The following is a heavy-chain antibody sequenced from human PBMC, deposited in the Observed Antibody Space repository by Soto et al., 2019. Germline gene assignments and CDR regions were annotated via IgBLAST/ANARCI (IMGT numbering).Heavy chain of an antibody. D-gene: IGHD3-22*01. CDR2: ISYDGTNK. Sequence: QVQLVESGGGVVQPGRSLRLSCAASGFTFSSYGMHWVRQAPGKGLEWVTFISYDGTNKYYADSVKGRFTVSRDNSKNTLYLQMNSLRAEDTAVYYCAKDRGSSGRYTWFDPWGQGTLVTVSS. CDR1: GFTFSSYG. CDR3: AKDRGSSGRYTWFDP. J-gene: IGHJ5*02. V-gene: IGHV3-30*18.